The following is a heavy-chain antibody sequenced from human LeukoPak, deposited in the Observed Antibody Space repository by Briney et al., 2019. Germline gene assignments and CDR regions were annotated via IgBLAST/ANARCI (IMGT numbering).Heavy chain of an antibody. Sequence: GGSLRLSCAASGFTFSTYSMNWVRQAPGKGLGWVSYISSSRTTTFYTDSVKGRFTISRDNAKNSLYLQMNSLRVEDTAVYYCARGPYGDYDSYYGADVWGQGTTVTVS. CDR1: GFTFSTYS. J-gene: IGHJ6*02. D-gene: IGHD4-17*01. CDR3: ARGPYGDYDSYYGADV. CDR2: ISSSRTTT. V-gene: IGHV3-48*01.